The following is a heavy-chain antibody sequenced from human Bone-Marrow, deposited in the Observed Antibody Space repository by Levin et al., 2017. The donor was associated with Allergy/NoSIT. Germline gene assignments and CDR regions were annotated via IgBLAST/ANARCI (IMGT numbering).Heavy chain of an antibody. J-gene: IGHJ5*02. V-gene: IGHV4-34*01. D-gene: IGHD3-16*01. CDR1: GGSFSGFF. CDR3: ARGRDYVWWFDP. Sequence: GGSFSGFFWSWVRQPPGKGLEWLGEVNHSGITNYNPSLESRVTMSVDTSKNQFSLKLSSVTAADTAVYYCARGRDYVWWFDPWGQGTLVTVSS. CDR2: VNHSGIT.